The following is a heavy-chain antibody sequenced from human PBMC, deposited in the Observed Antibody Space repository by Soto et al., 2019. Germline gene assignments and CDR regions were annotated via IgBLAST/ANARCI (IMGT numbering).Heavy chain of an antibody. CDR3: ARTDDYGDYGWFDP. CDR1: GGSISSGSYY. Sequence: QVQLQESGPGLVKPSQTLSLTCTVSGGSISSGSYYWSWIRQHPGKGLEWIGYIYYSGSTYYNPSLKSRVTISVDTSKNQFSLKLSSVTAADTAVYYCARTDDYGDYGWFDPWGQGTLVTVSS. CDR2: IYYSGST. V-gene: IGHV4-31*03. D-gene: IGHD4-17*01. J-gene: IGHJ5*02.